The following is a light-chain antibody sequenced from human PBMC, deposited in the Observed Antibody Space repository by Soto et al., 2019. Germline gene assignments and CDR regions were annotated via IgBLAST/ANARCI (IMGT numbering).Light chain of an antibody. J-gene: IGLJ2*01. Sequence: QLVLTQSTSASASLGASVKLTCTLSSGHSSYAIAWHQQQPEKGPRYLMKLNSDGSHSKGDGIPDRFSGSSSGAERYLTISSLQSEDEADYYCQTWGTGMRVFGGGTKVTV. CDR1: SGHSSYA. CDR2: LNSDGSH. V-gene: IGLV4-69*01. CDR3: QTWGTGMRV.